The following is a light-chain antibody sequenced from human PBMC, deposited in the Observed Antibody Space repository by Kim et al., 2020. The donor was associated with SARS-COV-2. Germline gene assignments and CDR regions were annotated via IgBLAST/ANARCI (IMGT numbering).Light chain of an antibody. CDR2: SNN. V-gene: IGLV1-44*01. CDR1: SSNIGKNA. Sequence: QSVLTQPPSASGTPGQRVTISCSGSSSNIGKNAVNWYQQLPGMAPKLLIYSNNQRPSGVPDRFSGSKSGTSASLAISGLQSEDEADYYCVAWDDSLNSWVFGGGTQLTVL. J-gene: IGLJ3*02. CDR3: VAWDDSLNSWV.